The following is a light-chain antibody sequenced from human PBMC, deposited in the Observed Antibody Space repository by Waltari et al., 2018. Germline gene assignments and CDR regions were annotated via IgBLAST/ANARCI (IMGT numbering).Light chain of an antibody. V-gene: IGKV2-28*01. CDR3: MQALQTPWT. J-gene: IGKJ1*01. Sequence: DIVVTQSPLSLPVTPGEPASISCRSSQSLLYSNGYNYLDWYLQKPGQSPQLLFPFGSYRASGVPDRFSGSGSGTNFTLKMSTVEAEDVGVYYCMQALQTPWTFGQGTTVEIK. CDR2: FGS. CDR1: QSLLYSNGYNY.